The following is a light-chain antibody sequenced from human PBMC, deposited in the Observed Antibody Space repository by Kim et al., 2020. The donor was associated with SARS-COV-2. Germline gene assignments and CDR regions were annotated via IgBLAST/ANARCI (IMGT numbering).Light chain of an antibody. V-gene: IGLV2-14*03. Sequence: QSASVSGSPGQSITISCTGTSSDVGGYNYVSWYQHHPGKAPKLMIFDVSKRPSGVSNRFSGSKSGNTASLTISGLQAEDEADYYCTSYTSSTTYV. CDR3: TSYTSSTTYV. CDR2: DVS. J-gene: IGLJ1*01. CDR1: SSDVGGYNY.